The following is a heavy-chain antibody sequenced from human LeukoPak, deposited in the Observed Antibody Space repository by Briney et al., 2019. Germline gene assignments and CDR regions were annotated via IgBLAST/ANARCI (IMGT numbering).Heavy chain of an antibody. J-gene: IGHJ4*02. CDR1: GGSISSYY. Sequence: SETLSLTCTVSGGSISSYYWSWIRQPPGKGLEWIGYINYSGSTNYSPSLESRVTISVDTSKNQFSLKLTSVTAADTAVYYCARGGYTLDYWGQGTLVTVSS. CDR3: ARGGYTLDY. CDR2: INYSGST. D-gene: IGHD5-24*01. V-gene: IGHV4-59*01.